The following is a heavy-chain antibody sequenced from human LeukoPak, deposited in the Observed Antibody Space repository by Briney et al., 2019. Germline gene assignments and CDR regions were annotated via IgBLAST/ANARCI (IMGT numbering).Heavy chain of an antibody. CDR3: ARGSVTPVFWVVTPGTRCFDY. CDR1: GFTVSSNY. Sequence: PGGSLRLSCAASGFTVSSNYMSWVRQAPGKGLEWVSVIYSGGSTYYADSVKGRFTISRDNSKNTLYPQMNSLRAEDTAVYYCARGSVTPVFWVVTPGTRCFDYWGQGTLVTVSS. J-gene: IGHJ4*02. V-gene: IGHV3-53*01. D-gene: IGHD4-23*01. CDR2: IYSGGST.